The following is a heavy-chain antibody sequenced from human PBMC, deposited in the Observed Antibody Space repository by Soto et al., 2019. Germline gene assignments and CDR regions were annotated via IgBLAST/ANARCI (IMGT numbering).Heavy chain of an antibody. D-gene: IGHD5-12*01. CDR2: VSNAGSYT. J-gene: IGHJ4*02. Sequence: QVQLVESGGGVVQPGRSLRLSCAASGFTFSSYGMHWVRQAPVKGLEWVAVVSNAGSYTYYADSVKGRFTISRDNSKNSLYLQMNSLRAEDTDVYSCYKGEGNCGYHYWGQGTLVSVSS. CDR3: YKGEGNCGYHY. CDR1: GFTFSSYG. V-gene: IGHV3-30*18.